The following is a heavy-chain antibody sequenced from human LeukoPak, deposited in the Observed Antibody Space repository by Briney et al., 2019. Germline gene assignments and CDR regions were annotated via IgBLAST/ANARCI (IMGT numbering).Heavy chain of an antibody. D-gene: IGHD2-21*02. J-gene: IGHJ5*02. CDR2: IYHSEST. Sequence: PSQTLSLTCAVSGGSISSGVYSWSWIRQPPGKGLEWIEYIYHSESTYYNPSLKSRVTISIDRSKNQFSLKLNSVTAADTAVYYCARGPYCGGDCYSGNNWFDPWGQGTLVTVSS. CDR1: GGSISSGVYS. V-gene: IGHV4-30-2*01. CDR3: ARGPYCGGDCYSGNNWFDP.